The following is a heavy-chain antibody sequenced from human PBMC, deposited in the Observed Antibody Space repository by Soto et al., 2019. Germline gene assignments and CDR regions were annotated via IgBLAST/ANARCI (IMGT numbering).Heavy chain of an antibody. V-gene: IGHV3-23*01. J-gene: IGHJ3*02. Sequence: GSLRLSCAASGFTFSSYSMSWVRQAPGKGLEWVSTILVDGRTFYVDSVKGRLTISRDNSKNTVYLQMNSLTAGDTAQYYCAKATATGGGAFDICGQGTMVTVSS. CDR2: ILVDGRT. CDR1: GFTFSSYS. D-gene: IGHD1-1*01. CDR3: AKATATGGGAFDI.